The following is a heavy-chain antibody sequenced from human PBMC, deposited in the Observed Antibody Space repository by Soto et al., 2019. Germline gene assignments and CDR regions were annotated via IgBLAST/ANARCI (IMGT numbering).Heavy chain of an antibody. J-gene: IGHJ6*02. Sequence: PSETISLTCTVTGGSMTSIAQYWTWIRHRPGEGLEWFGYINHRGSLYYNPSLKSRVSMSVDTSKNQFSLNLSSVTAADTAVYYCARELPQRQGRNMDVWGQGTTVTVSS. V-gene: IGHV4-31*03. D-gene: IGHD1-1*01. CDR1: GGSMTSIAQY. CDR2: INHRGSL. CDR3: ARELPQRQGRNMDV.